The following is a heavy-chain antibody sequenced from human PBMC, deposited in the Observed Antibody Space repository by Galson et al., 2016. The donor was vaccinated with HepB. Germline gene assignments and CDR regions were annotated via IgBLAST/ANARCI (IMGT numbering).Heavy chain of an antibody. CDR2: IYYSGST. J-gene: IGHJ3*02. Sequence: ETLSLTCTVSGGSISSSSYYWDWIRQPPGKGLEWIGSIYYSGSTYYNPSLKSRVIISVDTSKNQFSLKLSSLTAADTAVYYCARPAADAFDIWGQGTMVTVSS. V-gene: IGHV4-39*01. CDR1: GGSISSSSYY. CDR3: ARPAADAFDI.